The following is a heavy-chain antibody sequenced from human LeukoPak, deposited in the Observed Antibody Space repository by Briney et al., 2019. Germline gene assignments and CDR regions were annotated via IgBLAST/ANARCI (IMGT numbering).Heavy chain of an antibody. Sequence: PGGSLRLSCTASGFTFGDYAMSWVRQAPGKGLEWVSAISGSGGSTYYADSVKGRFTISRDNSKNTLYLQMNSLRAEDTAVYYCAARFGYGSGSYYNAFSPNYWGQGTLVTVSS. CDR2: ISGSGGST. D-gene: IGHD3-10*01. J-gene: IGHJ4*02. CDR3: AARFGYGSGSYYNAFSPNY. CDR1: GFTFGDYA. V-gene: IGHV3-23*01.